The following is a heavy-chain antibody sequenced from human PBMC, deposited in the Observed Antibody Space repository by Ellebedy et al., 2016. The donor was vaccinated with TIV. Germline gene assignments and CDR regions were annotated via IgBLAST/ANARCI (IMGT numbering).Heavy chain of an antibody. Sequence: MPSETLSLTCTVSGGSINNYYWSWIRQPPGKGLEWIGYIYYTGITSYNPSLKSRVSILVDSSKKQFSLNLSSVTAADTAVYYCVRAQDSGYYQNYFDFWGQGTLVTVSS. D-gene: IGHD3-22*01. J-gene: IGHJ4*02. CDR1: GGSINNYY. CDR2: IYYTGIT. V-gene: IGHV4-59*08. CDR3: VRAQDSGYYQNYFDF.